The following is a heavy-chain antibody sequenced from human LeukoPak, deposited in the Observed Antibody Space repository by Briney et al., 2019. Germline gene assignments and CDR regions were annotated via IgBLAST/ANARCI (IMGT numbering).Heavy chain of an antibody. Sequence: SETLSLTCAVYGGSFIGFHWNWIRQPPGKGLEWIGDINHSGSTNYNPSLTSRVTISVDTSKNQFSLRLSSVTAADTAVYYCAREGKPEYSSSSYAFDIWGQGTMVTVSS. CDR3: AREGKPEYSSSSYAFDI. CDR2: INHSGST. D-gene: IGHD6-6*01. CDR1: GGSFIGFH. V-gene: IGHV4-34*01. J-gene: IGHJ3*02.